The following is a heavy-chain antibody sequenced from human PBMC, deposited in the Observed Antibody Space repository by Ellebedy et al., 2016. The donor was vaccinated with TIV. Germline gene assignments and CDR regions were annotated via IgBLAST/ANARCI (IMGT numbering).Heavy chain of an antibody. V-gene: IGHV4-39*01. CDR3: ATYHGGYQDNWFDP. CDR1: GDSLSRSSYY. J-gene: IGHJ5*02. D-gene: IGHD5-18*01. Sequence: PSETLSLTCTVSGDSLSRSSYYWGWIRQPPGKGLEWIVSKSYTGSTYYNPSLKSRVTISVDTSKNQFSLKLKSVTAADSAVYYCATYHGGYQDNWFDPWGQGTLVTVSS. CDR2: KSYTGST.